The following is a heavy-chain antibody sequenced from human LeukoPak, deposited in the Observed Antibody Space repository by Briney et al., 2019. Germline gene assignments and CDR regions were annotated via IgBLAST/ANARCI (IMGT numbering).Heavy chain of an antibody. CDR3: TRDSGTYNWFDP. CDR1: GFTFSGSA. V-gene: IGHV3-73*01. J-gene: IGHJ5*02. CDR2: IDKKDKGYATAT. Sequence: AGSLTLSCAASGFTFSGSAIHWVRQSSGKGKEWVGQIDKKDKGYATATAYAASVKGRFTISRDDSINTAYLQMKSLKTEDTALYYCTRDSGTYNWFDPWGQGTLVTVSS. D-gene: IGHD1-26*01.